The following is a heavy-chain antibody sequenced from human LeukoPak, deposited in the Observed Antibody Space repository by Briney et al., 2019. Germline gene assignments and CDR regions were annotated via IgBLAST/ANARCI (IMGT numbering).Heavy chain of an antibody. Sequence: KPSETLSLTCAVYGGSFSGYYWSWLRQPPGKGLEWIGEINHSGSTNYNPSLKSRVNISVDTSKNQFSLKLSSVTAADTAVYYCARRGRYGYGCDYWGQGTLVTVSS. J-gene: IGHJ4*02. V-gene: IGHV4-34*01. CDR2: INHSGST. CDR3: ARRGRYGYGCDY. D-gene: IGHD5-18*01. CDR1: GGSFSGYY.